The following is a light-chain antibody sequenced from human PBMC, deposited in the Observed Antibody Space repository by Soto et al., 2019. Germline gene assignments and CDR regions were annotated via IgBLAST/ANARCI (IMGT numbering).Light chain of an antibody. CDR2: SNN. Sequence: QSVLTQPPSASGTPGQRGAISCSGSSSNIGSNSVNWFQQLPGTAPKLIIYSNNQRPSGVPDRISGSKSGTSASLAISGLQSEDEADYYCAAWDDSLNGAVFGGGTQLTVL. V-gene: IGLV1-44*01. J-gene: IGLJ7*01. CDR1: SSNIGSNS. CDR3: AAWDDSLNGAV.